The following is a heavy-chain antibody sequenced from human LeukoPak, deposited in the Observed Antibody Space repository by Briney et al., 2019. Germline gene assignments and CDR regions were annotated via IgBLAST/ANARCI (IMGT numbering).Heavy chain of an antibody. D-gene: IGHD6-19*01. V-gene: IGHV1-2*02. Sequence: ASVKVSCKASGYTFTDYYMHWVRQAPGQGLEWMGWINPNSGGTKYAQRFQGRVTMTRDTSISTAYMELSRLTSDDTAVYYCAREVGSSGWYEMNYYYGMDVWGQGTTVTVSS. CDR3: AREVGSSGWYEMNYYYGMDV. CDR1: GYTFTDYY. J-gene: IGHJ6*02. CDR2: INPNSGGT.